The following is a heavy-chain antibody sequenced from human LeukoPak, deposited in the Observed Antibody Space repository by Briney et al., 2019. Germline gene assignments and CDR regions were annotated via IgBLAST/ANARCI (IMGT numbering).Heavy chain of an antibody. CDR2: ISYDANNK. CDR3: AKDPLQYGSGSYYFDY. D-gene: IGHD3-10*01. Sequence: GGSLRLSCASSGFTFSSYGIHWVRQAPGKGMGWVAFISYDANNKYYVDSVRGRFTISRDDSKNALYLQMNSLRAEDTAVYYCAKDPLQYGSGSYYFDYWGQGTLVTVSS. V-gene: IGHV3-30*02. CDR1: GFTFSSYG. J-gene: IGHJ4*02.